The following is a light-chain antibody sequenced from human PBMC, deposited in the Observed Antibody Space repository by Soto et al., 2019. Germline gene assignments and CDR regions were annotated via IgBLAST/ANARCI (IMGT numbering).Light chain of an antibody. CDR1: QSVSSSY. Sequence: EIVLTQSPGTLSLSPGERATLSCRASQSVSSSYLAWYQQKPGQAPRLLIYGASSRGTGIPDRFRGSGSGTDFTLTISRLEPEDFAVYYCQQDGSSPIFTFGAGTKVDIK. CDR2: GAS. J-gene: IGKJ3*01. CDR3: QQDGSSPIFT. V-gene: IGKV3-20*01.